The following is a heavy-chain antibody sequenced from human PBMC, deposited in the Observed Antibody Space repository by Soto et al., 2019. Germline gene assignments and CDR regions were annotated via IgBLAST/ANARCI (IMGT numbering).Heavy chain of an antibody. V-gene: IGHV4-4*02. CDR1: GGSISSSNW. Sequence: SETLSLTCAVSGGSISSSNWWSWVRQPPGKGLEWIGYVYYSGSSTSNPSLKSRVTMSADTSKNQLSLKVRSVTAADTAVYYCARVGERWQYFDWFYYFDSWGQGALVTVSS. CDR3: ARVGERWQYFDWFYYFDS. J-gene: IGHJ4*02. D-gene: IGHD3-9*01. CDR2: VYYSGSS.